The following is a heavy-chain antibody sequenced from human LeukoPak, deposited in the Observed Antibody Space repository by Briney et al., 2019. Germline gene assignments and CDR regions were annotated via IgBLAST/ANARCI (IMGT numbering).Heavy chain of an antibody. CDR2: ITSGGST. V-gene: IGHV3-23*01. D-gene: IGHD3-22*01. Sequence: PGGSLRLSCAASGFTFSSAAMTWVCQAPGKGLEWVSTITSGGSTYYADSVKGRFTISRDKSKNTLYLQMNSLRAEDTAVYYCARKIEADYWGQGTLVTVSS. CDR1: GFTFSSAA. J-gene: IGHJ4*02. CDR3: ARKIEADY.